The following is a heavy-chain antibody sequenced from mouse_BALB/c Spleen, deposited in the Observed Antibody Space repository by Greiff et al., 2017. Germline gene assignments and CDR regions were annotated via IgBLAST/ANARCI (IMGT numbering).Heavy chain of an antibody. CDR1: GYTFTDYE. D-gene: IGHD2-13*01. J-gene: IGHJ4*01. CDR2: IDPETGGT. Sequence: QVQLQQSGAELVRPGASVTLSCKASGYTFTDYEMHWVKQTPVHGLEWIGAIDPETGGTAYNQKFKGKATLTADKSSSTAYMELRSLTSEDSAVYYCTRGDWGDYWGQGTSVTVSS. CDR3: TRGDWGDY. V-gene: IGHV1-15*01.